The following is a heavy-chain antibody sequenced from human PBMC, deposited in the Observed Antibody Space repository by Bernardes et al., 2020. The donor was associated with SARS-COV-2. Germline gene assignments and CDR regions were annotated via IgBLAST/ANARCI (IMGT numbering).Heavy chain of an antibody. V-gene: IGHV3-30*18. Sequence: GGSLRLSCAASGFTFSSYGMHWVRQAPGKGLEWVAVISYDGSNKYYADSVKGRFTISRDNSKNTLYLQMNSLRAEDTAVYYCAKGNRPRIMITSAFDYWGQGTLVTVSS. CDR1: GFTFSSYG. CDR2: ISYDGSNK. CDR3: AKGNRPRIMITSAFDY. D-gene: IGHD3-16*01. J-gene: IGHJ4*02.